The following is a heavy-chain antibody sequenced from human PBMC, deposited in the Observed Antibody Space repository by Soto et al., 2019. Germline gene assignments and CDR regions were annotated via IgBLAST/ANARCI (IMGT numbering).Heavy chain of an antibody. V-gene: IGHV4-59*01. Sequence: SETLSLTCSVSGGSISSNYWSWIRQPPGKGLEWIGYIYYSGSTNYNPSLKSRVTISVDTSKNQFSLKLNSVTAADTAVYYCARGGMDYYDRGYYFDYWGQGTLVTVS. CDR2: IYYSGST. CDR1: GGSISSNY. CDR3: ARGGMDYYDRGYYFDY. D-gene: IGHD3-22*01. J-gene: IGHJ4*02.